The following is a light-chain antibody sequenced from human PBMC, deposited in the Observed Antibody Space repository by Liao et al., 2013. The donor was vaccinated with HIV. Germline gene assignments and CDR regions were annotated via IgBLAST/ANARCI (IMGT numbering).Light chain of an antibody. Sequence: SYELTQPRSVSVAPGKTAKIACGGNNIGGKSVHWYQQKPGQAPVLVIYYDNDRPSGIPERFSGSTSGTTVTLTISGVQAEDEADYYCQSADSSATCPVFGGGTKLTVL. J-gene: IGLJ3*02. CDR2: YDN. CDR3: QSADSSATCPV. V-gene: IGLV3-21*01. CDR1: NIGGKS.